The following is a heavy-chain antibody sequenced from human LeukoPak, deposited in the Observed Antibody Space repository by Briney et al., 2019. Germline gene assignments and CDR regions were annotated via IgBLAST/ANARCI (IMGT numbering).Heavy chain of an antibody. CDR3: ARDLSDNWNDDAEVWSNAFDI. CDR2: INPNSGGT. CDR1: GYTFTGYY. D-gene: IGHD1-20*01. J-gene: IGHJ3*02. Sequence: ASVKVSCRASGYTFTGYYMHWVRQAPGQGLEWMGWINPNSGGTNYAQKFQGRVTMTRDTSISTAYMELSRLRSDDTAVYYCARDLSDNWNDDAEVWSNAFDIWGQGTMVTVSS. V-gene: IGHV1-2*02.